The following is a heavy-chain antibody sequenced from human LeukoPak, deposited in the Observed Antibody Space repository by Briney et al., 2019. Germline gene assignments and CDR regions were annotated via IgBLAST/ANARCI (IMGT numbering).Heavy chain of an antibody. V-gene: IGHV4-38-2*01. Sequence: SETLSLTCAVSGYSISSGHYWGWIRQPPGKGLEWIGGIYHSGSTSYNPSLKSRVTISVDTSKNQFSLKLNSVTAAGTAVYYRARNDSSGYFDYWGQGTLVTVSS. CDR2: IYHSGST. CDR1: GYSISSGHY. D-gene: IGHD3-22*01. CDR3: ARNDSSGYFDY. J-gene: IGHJ4*02.